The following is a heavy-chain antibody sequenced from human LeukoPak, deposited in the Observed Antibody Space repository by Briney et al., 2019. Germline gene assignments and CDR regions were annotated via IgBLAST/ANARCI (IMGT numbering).Heavy chain of an antibody. Sequence: GRSLRLSCAASGFTFSTYDMHWVRQAPGKGLEWVAVIWYDGSKKYYADSVRGRFTISRDNSKNTLYLQMNSLRAEYTAVYYCARDRGVSYFDYWGQGTLVTVSS. CDR2: IWYDGSKK. V-gene: IGHV3-33*01. CDR1: GFTFSTYD. CDR3: ARDRGVSYFDY. J-gene: IGHJ4*02.